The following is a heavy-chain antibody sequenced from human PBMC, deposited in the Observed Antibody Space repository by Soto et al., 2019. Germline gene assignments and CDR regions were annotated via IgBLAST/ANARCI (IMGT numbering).Heavy chain of an antibody. D-gene: IGHD4-17*01. Sequence: EVQLLESGGGLVQPGGSLRVSCTASGFSFSNYAVTWVRQAPGKGLEWVSSIGGDTSYTYYADSVKGRFTISRDKSKNTVFLQMNSLSADDTAVYHCAKDPNGDYVGAFDSWGQGTLVTVSS. J-gene: IGHJ4*02. CDR2: IGGDTSYT. CDR1: GFSFSNYA. CDR3: AKDPNGDYVGAFDS. V-gene: IGHV3-23*01.